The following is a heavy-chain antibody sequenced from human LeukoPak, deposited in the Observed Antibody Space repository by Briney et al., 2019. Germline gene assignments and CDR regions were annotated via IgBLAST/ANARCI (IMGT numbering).Heavy chain of an antibody. CDR2: VYPTGST. Sequence: PSETLSLTCTVSGYSISNGFYWAWIRQPPGKGLEWIGSVYPTGSTYSNPSLKSRVTISVDTSKNQFSLSLTSVTAADTAVYYCARVAGVEVAPATSYWGQGTLVTVSS. J-gene: IGHJ4*02. CDR1: GYSISNGFY. D-gene: IGHD2-15*01. V-gene: IGHV4-38-2*02. CDR3: ARVAGVEVAPATSY.